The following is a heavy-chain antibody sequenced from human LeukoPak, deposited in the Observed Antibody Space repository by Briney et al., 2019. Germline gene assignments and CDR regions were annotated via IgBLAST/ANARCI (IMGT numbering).Heavy chain of an antibody. CDR2: IRSKAYGGTT. CDR3: TRVPKYDFWSGYYTQYYYYYMDV. J-gene: IGHJ6*03. CDR1: GFTFGDYA. V-gene: IGHV3-49*04. D-gene: IGHD3-3*01. Sequence: GGSLRLSCTASGFTFGDYAMSWVRQAPGKGLEWVGFIRSKAYGGTTEYAASVKGRFTISRDASKSIAYLQMNSLKTEDTAVYYCTRVPKYDFWSGYYTQYYYYYMDVWGKGTTVTVSS.